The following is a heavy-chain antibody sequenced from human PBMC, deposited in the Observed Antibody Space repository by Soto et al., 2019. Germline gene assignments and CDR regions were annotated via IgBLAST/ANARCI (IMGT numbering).Heavy chain of an antibody. CDR1: GFTFSPFA. CDR2: ISGDGSTT. CDR3: VKDRYVEY. Sequence: PGGSLRLSCSASGFTFSPFAMHWVRQAPGKTLEYVSSISGDGSTTYYADPVKGRFTISRDNSKNTLYLQMSSLRTEDTAVYYCVKDRYVEYWGRGTLVTVSS. J-gene: IGHJ4*02. V-gene: IGHV3-64D*06. D-gene: IGHD1-1*01.